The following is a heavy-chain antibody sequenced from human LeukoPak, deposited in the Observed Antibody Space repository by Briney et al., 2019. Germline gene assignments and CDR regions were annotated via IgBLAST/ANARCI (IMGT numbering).Heavy chain of an antibody. D-gene: IGHD3-3*01. CDR1: GFTFSSSA. CDR3: AKSVAIYFYYGLDV. J-gene: IGHJ6*02. Sequence: GGSLRLSCAASGFTFSSSAMSWVRQAPGKGLEWVSAISNNGGYTYYADSVQGRFTISRDNSKSTLCLQMNSLRAEDTAVYYCAKSVAIYFYYGLDVWGQGTTVTVSS. CDR2: ISNNGGYT. V-gene: IGHV3-23*01.